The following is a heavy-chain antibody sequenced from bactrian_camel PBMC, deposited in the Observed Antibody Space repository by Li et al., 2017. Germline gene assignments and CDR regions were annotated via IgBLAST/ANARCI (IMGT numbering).Heavy chain of an antibody. V-gene: IGHV3S19*01. D-gene: IGHD7*01. J-gene: IGHJ6*01. CDR2: IIPDGARQ. CDR1: GFPSGAVG. CDR3: ATSPGYWYFDY. Sequence: DVQLVESGGGLVQPGGSLRLSCSASGFPSGAVGMNWVRQAPGKGLEWVSTIIPDGARQYYADSVKGRFTISRDNAKNTLHLQMNSLKTEDTGVYYCATSPGYWYFDYWGQGTQVTVS.